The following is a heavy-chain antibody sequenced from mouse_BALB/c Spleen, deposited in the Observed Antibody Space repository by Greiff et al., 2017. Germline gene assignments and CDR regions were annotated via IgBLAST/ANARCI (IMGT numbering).Heavy chain of an antibody. J-gene: IGHJ4*01. CDR3: ARDRDYSNNYHYAMDD. Sequence: QVQLQQPGAELVKPGASVKLSCKASGYTFTSYWMHWVKQRPGQGLEWIGEINPSNGRTNYTEKFTSKATLTVDTSSSPAYMQLSSLTSEDSAVYYWARDRDYSNNYHYAMDDWGQGTSVTVSS. D-gene: IGHD1-1*01. CDR1: GYTFTSYW. V-gene: IGHV1S81*02. CDR2: INPSNGRT.